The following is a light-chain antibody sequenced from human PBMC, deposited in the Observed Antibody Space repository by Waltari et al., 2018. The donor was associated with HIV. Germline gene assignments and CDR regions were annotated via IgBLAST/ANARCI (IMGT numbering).Light chain of an antibody. CDR1: SSSIGAGQV. Sequence: QPGLTQPPSISAAPGETVSISCVGSSSSIGAGQVVHWYQHRPGAAPRLLLYSNNIRPAGIPDRFSNSRSGNSASLLITGLRLEDEADYFCQSYDNTWGVFGGGTKLTVL. J-gene: IGLJ2*01. CDR3: QSYDNTWGV. V-gene: IGLV1-40*01. CDR2: SNN.